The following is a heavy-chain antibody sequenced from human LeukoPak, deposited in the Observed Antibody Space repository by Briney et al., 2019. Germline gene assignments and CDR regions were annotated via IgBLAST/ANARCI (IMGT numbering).Heavy chain of an antibody. CDR2: FDPEDGET. V-gene: IGHV1-24*01. CDR3: VASSPQNWKAHDY. D-gene: IGHD1-1*01. CDR1: GYTLSEFS. Sequence: GASVKVSCKVSGYTLSEFSMHWVRQAPGKGLEWMGGFDPEDGETIYAQKFHGRVSMTADTSTDTAYMELSSLRSEDTAVYYCVASSPQNWKAHDYWGQGTLVTVSS. J-gene: IGHJ4*02.